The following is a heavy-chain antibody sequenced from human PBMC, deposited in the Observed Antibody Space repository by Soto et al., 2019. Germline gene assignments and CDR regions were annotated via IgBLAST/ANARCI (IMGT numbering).Heavy chain of an antibody. CDR3: ARRRLRGALDY. D-gene: IGHD6-25*01. CDR2: INHSGST. CDR1: GGSFSGYY. V-gene: IGHV4-34*01. J-gene: IGHJ4*02. Sequence: SETLSLTCAVYGGSFSGYYWSWIRQPPGKGLEWIGEINHSGSTNYNPSPKSRVTISVDTSKNQFSLKLSSVTAAGTAVYYCARRRLRGALDYWGQGTLVTVSS.